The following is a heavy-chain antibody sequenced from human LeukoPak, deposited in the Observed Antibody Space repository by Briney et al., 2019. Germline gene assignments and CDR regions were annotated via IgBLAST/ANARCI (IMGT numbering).Heavy chain of an antibody. CDR3: ARRDIAARLNWFDP. CDR1: GASISSYY. Sequence: SETLSLTCTVSGASISSYYWSWIRQPPGKGLEWIGYIYYSGSTNYNPSLKSRVTISVDTSKNQFSLKLSSVTAADTAVYYCARRDIAARLNWFDPWGQGTLVTVSS. V-gene: IGHV4-59*08. CDR2: IYYSGST. D-gene: IGHD6-6*01. J-gene: IGHJ5*02.